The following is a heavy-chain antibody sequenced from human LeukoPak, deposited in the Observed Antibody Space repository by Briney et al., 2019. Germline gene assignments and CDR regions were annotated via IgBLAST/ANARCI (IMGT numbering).Heavy chain of an antibody. V-gene: IGHV3-30*18. J-gene: IGHJ4*02. CDR2: ISFDGSNK. CDR1: GFTFSTYG. D-gene: IGHD7-27*01. CDR3: AKDWGNWGYGYYFDH. Sequence: GGSLRLSCAASGFTFSTYGMHWVRQAPGKGLEWVAVISFDGSNKYYPDSVKGRFTISRDNSKNTLYLQMNSLRAEDTAVYYCAKDWGNWGYGYYFDHCGQGTLVTVSS.